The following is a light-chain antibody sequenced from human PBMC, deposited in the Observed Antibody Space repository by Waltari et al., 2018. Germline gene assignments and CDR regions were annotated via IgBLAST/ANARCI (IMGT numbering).Light chain of an antibody. V-gene: IGLV4-69*01. Sequence: QLVLTQSPSASASLGASVKLTCTLDSGHTYYAIAWHQQQPEKGPRHLMKVNSDGSHSKGDGIPDRFAGASSGAERYLTIASLQSGDEADYYCQTWGAGIRVFGGGTKLTVL. CDR1: SGHTYYA. J-gene: IGLJ3*02. CDR3: QTWGAGIRV. CDR2: VNSDGSH.